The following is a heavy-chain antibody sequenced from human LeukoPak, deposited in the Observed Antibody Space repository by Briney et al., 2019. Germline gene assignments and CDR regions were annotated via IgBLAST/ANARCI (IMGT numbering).Heavy chain of an antibody. J-gene: IGHJ6*03. CDR3: ARAYSGYENYYYYYYMDV. D-gene: IGHD5-12*01. Sequence: GGSLRLSCAASGFTFDDYGMSWVRQAPGKGLEWVSGINWDGGNTGYADSVKGRFTISRDNAKNSLYLQMNSLRAEDTALYYCARAYSGYENYYYYYYMDVWGKGTTVTVSS. CDR2: INWDGGNT. CDR1: GFTFDDYG. V-gene: IGHV3-20*04.